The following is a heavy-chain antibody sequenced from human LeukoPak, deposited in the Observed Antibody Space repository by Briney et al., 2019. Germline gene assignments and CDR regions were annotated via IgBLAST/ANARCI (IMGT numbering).Heavy chain of an antibody. D-gene: IGHD1-20*01. CDR2: IFASGET. CDR3: ARDRYTWHDRDWFDS. CDR1: GDSISTSY. J-gene: IGHJ5*01. Sequence: SETLSLTCTVSGDSISTSYWCWIRQPAGKRMEWIGRIFASGETNYNPSLESRVIMSRDTSNSQFFLRLTSVTAADTAVYYCARDRYTWHDRDWFDSWGQGTLVTVSS. V-gene: IGHV4-4*07.